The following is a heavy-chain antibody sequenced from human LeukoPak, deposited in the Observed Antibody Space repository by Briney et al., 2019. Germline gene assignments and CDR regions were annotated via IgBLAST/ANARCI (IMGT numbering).Heavy chain of an antibody. J-gene: IGHJ6*03. V-gene: IGHV3-43D*03. CDR1: GFTFSTFW. Sequence: PGGSLRLSCAASGFTFSTFWMHWVRQAPGKGLEWVSLISWDGGSTYYADSVKGRFTISRDNSKNSLYLQMNSLRAEDTALYYCALRGSVRWPAVNGYYYYMDVWGKGTTVTVSS. D-gene: IGHD2-15*01. CDR2: ISWDGGST. CDR3: ALRGSVRWPAVNGYYYYMDV.